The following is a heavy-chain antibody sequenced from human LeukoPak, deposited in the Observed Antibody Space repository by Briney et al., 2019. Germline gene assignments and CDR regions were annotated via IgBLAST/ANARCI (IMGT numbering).Heavy chain of an antibody. CDR3: ASGVAIVVGMDV. CDR2: ISSSSSYI. CDR1: GFTFSSYS. D-gene: IGHD2-2*01. J-gene: IGHJ6*02. Sequence: GGSLRHSCAASGFTFSSYSMNWVRQAPGKGLEWVSSISSSSSYIYYADSVKGRFTISRDNAKNSLYLQMNSLRAEDTAVYYCASGVAIVVGMDVWGQGTTVTVSS. V-gene: IGHV3-21*01.